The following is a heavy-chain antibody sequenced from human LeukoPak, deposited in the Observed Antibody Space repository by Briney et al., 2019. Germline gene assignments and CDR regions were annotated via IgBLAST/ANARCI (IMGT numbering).Heavy chain of an antibody. CDR2: ISWNSGSI. D-gene: IGHD3-22*01. V-gene: IGHV3-9*03. J-gene: IGHJ3*02. CDR1: GFTFDDYA. Sequence: GGSLRLSCAASGFTFDDYAMHWVRQAPGKGLEWVSGISWNSGSIGYADSVKGRFTISRDNAKNPLYLQMNSLRAEDMALYYCAKGGYYYDSSGYSPSAFDIWGQGTMVTVSS. CDR3: AKGGYYYDSSGYSPSAFDI.